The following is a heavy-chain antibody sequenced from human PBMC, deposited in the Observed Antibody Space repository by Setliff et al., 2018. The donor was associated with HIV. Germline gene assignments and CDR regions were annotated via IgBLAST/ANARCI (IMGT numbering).Heavy chain of an antibody. V-gene: IGHV4-39*01. CDR2: FHYSGST. CDR3: AGSTIFGVVDY. D-gene: IGHD3-3*01. CDR1: GGSISRNYY. Sequence: SETLSLTCNVSGGSISRNYYWGWIRQPPDKGLEWIGSFHYSGSTYYNPSLKSRVTISVDTSKNQFSLKLSSVTAADTAVYYCAGSTIFGVVDYWGQGTLVTVSS. J-gene: IGHJ4*02.